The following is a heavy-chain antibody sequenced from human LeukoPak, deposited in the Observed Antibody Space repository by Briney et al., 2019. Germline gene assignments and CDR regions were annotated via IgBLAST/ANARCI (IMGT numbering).Heavy chain of an antibody. D-gene: IGHD2-15*01. CDR2: IYYSGST. V-gene: IGHV4-59*01. CDR1: GGSISSYY. Sequence: SETLSLTCTVSGGSISSYYWSWIRQPPGKGLEWIGYIYYSGSTNYNPSLKSRVTISVDTSKNQFSLKLSSVTAADTAVYYCARSQYCSGGSCYWSAFDIWGQGTMVTVSS. J-gene: IGHJ3*02. CDR3: ARSQYCSGGSCYWSAFDI.